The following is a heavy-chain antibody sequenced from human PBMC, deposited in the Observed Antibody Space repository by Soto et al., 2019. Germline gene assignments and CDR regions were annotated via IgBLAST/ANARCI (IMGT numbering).Heavy chain of an antibody. CDR2: INPSGGST. V-gene: IGHV1-46*01. J-gene: IGHJ6*02. CDR1: GYTFTSYY. Sequence: ASVKVSCKASGYTFTSYYMHWVRQAPGQGLEWMGIINPSGGSTSYAQKFQGRVTMTRDTSTSTVYMELSSLRSEDTAVYYCARVYYDFWSGYSQSYYGTDVWGQGTTVTVSS. D-gene: IGHD3-3*01. CDR3: ARVYYDFWSGYSQSYYGTDV.